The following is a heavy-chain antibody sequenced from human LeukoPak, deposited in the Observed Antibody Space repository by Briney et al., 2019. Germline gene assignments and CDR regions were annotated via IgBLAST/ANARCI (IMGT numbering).Heavy chain of an antibody. V-gene: IGHV3-53*04. CDR1: VFTDSREY. CDR2: IYSDGST. D-gene: IGHD3-10*01. Sequence: GGSLRLSCAASVFTDSREYMSWVRQAPGRALEGVSVIYSDGSTSYADSVKGRFTISRNNFKNTMYLQMNSRRAEDTAVYYCARGQGSGGFYYYGVDVWGQGTPVTVSS. CDR3: ARGQGSGGFYYYGVDV. J-gene: IGHJ6*02.